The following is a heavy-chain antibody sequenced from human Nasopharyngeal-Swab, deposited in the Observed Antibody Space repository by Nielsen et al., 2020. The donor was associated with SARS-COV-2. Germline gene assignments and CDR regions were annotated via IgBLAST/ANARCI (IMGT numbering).Heavy chain of an antibody. V-gene: IGHV3-21*01. Sequence: WIRQHPGKGLEWVSSISSSSSYIYYADSVKGRFTISRDNPQNTLYLQMNSLRGEDTALFYCARGGSPGNYFYYMDVWGKGTTVTVS. CDR2: ISSSSSYI. CDR3: ARGGSPGNYFYYMDV. D-gene: IGHD3-10*01. J-gene: IGHJ6*03.